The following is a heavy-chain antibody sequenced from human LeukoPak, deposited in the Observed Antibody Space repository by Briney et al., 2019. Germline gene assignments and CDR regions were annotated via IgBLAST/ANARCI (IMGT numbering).Heavy chain of an antibody. J-gene: IGHJ6*02. CDR1: GYTLTELS. CDR3: ARETSDDYVWGNYRYKHFYYQGLDV. V-gene: IGHV1-46*01. Sequence: ASVKVSCKVSGYTLTELSMHWVRQAPGQGLEWVGRINPSGGSTDYAQKFQDRVTMTRDTSTSTVYMDLNSLNSADTAVYYCARETSDDYVWGNYRYKHFYYQGLDVWGHGTTVTVSS. D-gene: IGHD3-16*02. CDR2: INPSGGST.